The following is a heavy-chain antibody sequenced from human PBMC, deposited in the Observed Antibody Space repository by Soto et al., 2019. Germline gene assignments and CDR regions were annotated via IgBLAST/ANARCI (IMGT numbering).Heavy chain of an antibody. J-gene: IGHJ4*02. V-gene: IGHV1-2*06. Sequence: QVQLVQSGAEVKKPGASVRVSCEASGYRFTAYYIHWVRQAPGQGLECMGRMNLDTGVTTYAQKFQGRVTMTRDTSISTAYMEVSSLKSDDTAMYYCARDGNFAFLGYSFAFDFWGQGTLVTVSS. CDR2: MNLDTGVT. CDR1: GYRFTAYY. D-gene: IGHD5-18*01. CDR3: ARDGNFAFLGYSFAFDF.